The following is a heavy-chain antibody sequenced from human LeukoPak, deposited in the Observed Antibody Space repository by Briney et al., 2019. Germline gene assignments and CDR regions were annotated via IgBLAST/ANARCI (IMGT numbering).Heavy chain of an antibody. Sequence: SETLSLTCSVSGGSVSNYCWSWVRQPPGKGLEWIGYVYYTGSTNYNPSLKSRVTMFEPKSKNQFSLRLYSVTVADTAVYYCARHFAYSSSSYFDYSGQGRLVTVSS. D-gene: IGHD6-6*01. CDR2: VYYTGST. CDR1: GGSVSNYC. V-gene: IGHV4-59*08. J-gene: IGHJ4*02. CDR3: ARHFAYSSSSYFDY.